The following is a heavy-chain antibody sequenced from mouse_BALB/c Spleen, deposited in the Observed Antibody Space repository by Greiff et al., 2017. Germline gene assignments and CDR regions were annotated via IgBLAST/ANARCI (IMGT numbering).Heavy chain of an antibody. J-gene: IGHJ4*01. CDR3: ARADYHYAMDY. CDR1: GFTFSSYG. Sequence: DVMLVESGGGLVQPGGSLKLSCAASGFTFSSYGMSWVRQTPDKRLELVATINSNGGSTYYPDSVKGRFTISRDNAKNTLYLQMSSLKSEDTAMYYCARADYHYAMDYWGQGTSVTVSS. D-gene: IGHD1-1*02. CDR2: INSNGGST. V-gene: IGHV5-6-3*01.